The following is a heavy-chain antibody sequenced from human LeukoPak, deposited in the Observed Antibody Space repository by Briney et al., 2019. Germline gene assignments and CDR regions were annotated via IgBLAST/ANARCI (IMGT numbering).Heavy chain of an antibody. D-gene: IGHD6-19*01. Sequence: PSETLSLTCTVSGGSISSYYWGWIRQPPGKGLEWIGSIYYSGSTYYNPSLKSRVTISVDTSKNQFSLKLSSVTAADTAVYYCARVYSSGWYGGYFDYWGQGTLVTVSS. CDR2: IYYSGST. CDR3: ARVYSSGWYGGYFDY. V-gene: IGHV4-39*07. J-gene: IGHJ4*02. CDR1: GGSISSYY.